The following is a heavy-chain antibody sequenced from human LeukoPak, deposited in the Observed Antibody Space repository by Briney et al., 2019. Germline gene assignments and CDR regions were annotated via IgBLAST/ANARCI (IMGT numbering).Heavy chain of an antibody. V-gene: IGHV1-8*03. D-gene: IGHD1-26*01. J-gene: IGHJ6*03. CDR2: MNPNSGNT. CDR3: ARGGGGSYGDDYYYYYMDV. Sequence: ASVKVSCKASGYTLTSYDINWVRQATGQGLEWMGWMNPNSGNTGYAQKFQGRVTITRNTSISTAYMELSSLRFEDTAVYYCARGGGGSYGDDYYYYYMDVWGKGTTVTVSS. CDR1: GYTLTSYD.